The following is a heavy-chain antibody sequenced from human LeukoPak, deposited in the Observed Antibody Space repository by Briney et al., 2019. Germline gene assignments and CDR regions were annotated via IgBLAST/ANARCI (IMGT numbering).Heavy chain of an antibody. D-gene: IGHD5-18*01. J-gene: IGHJ6*03. CDR2: INHSGST. CDR3: ARGLANTAIGYYYYYMDV. CDR1: GGSFSGYY. Sequence: SETLSLTCAVYGGSFSGYYWSWIRQPPGKGLEWIGEINHSGSTNYNPSLKSRVTISVDTSKNQFSLKLSSVTAADTAVYYCARGLANTAIGYYYYYMDVWGKGTTVTVSS. V-gene: IGHV4-34*01.